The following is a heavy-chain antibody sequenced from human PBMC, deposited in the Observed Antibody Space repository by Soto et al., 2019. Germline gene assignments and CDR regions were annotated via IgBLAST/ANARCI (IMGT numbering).Heavy chain of an antibody. CDR3: ARGAYSSSTGSDALDF. J-gene: IGHJ3*01. Sequence: SVKVSCKASGGTFSSYAISWVRQAPGQGLEWMGGIIPIFGTANYAQKFQGRVTITADESTSTAYMELSSLRSEDTAVYYCARGAYSSSTGSDALDFWGPGTMVTVSS. V-gene: IGHV1-69*13. CDR1: GGTFSSYA. D-gene: IGHD6-6*01. CDR2: IIPIFGTA.